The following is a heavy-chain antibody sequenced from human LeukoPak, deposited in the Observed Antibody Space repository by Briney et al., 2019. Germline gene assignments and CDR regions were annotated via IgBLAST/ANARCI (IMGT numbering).Heavy chain of an antibody. CDR3: AREYYDSSTYYLSFDY. V-gene: IGHV1-2*02. D-gene: IGHD3-22*01. J-gene: IGHJ4*02. CDR1: GYTFTGYN. Sequence: ASVKVSCKSSGYTFTGYNVHWVRQTPGQGLQWMGWINPHSGNTKYAQKFQGRVTMTRDTSISTAYMDLSRLRSDDTAIYYCAREYYDSSTYYLSFDYWGQGTPVTVSS. CDR2: INPHSGNT.